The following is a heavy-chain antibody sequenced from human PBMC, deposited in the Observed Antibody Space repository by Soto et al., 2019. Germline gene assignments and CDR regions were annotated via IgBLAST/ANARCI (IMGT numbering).Heavy chain of an antibody. CDR3: ARDYRPQYYYDSSGYHDAFDI. D-gene: IGHD3-22*01. J-gene: IGHJ3*02. CDR2: ISYDGSNK. CDR1: GFTFSSYA. V-gene: IGHV3-30-3*01. Sequence: QVQLVESGGGVVQPGRSLRLSCAASGFTFSSYAMHWVRQAPGKGLEWVAVISYDGSNKYYADSVKGRFTISRDNSKNTLYLQMNSLRAEDTAVYYCARDYRPQYYYDSSGYHDAFDIWGQGTMVTASS.